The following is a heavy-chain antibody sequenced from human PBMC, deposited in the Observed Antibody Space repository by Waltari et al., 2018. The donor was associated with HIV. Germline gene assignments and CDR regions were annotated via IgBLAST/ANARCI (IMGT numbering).Heavy chain of an antibody. CDR2: INHSGST. CDR3: ARGRRLWFRELLAPLDY. D-gene: IGHD3-10*01. CDR1: GGSFSGYY. J-gene: IGHJ4*02. V-gene: IGHV4-34*01. Sequence: QVQLQQWGAGLLKPSETLSLTCAVYGGSFSGYYWSWIRQPPGKGLEWIGEINHSGSTNYNPYLKSRVTISVDTSKNQFSLKLSSVTAADTAVYYCARGRRLWFRELLAPLDYWGQGTLVTVSS.